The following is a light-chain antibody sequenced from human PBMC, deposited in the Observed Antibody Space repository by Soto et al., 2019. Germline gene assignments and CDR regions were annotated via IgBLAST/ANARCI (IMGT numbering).Light chain of an antibody. Sequence: DIQMTQSPSSLAASVGDRGTITCRASRDITDYLAWYQQKPGQVPKLLIYAASTLQSGVPSRFTASGSGTDFTLTITGLRPEDFATYYCQNYDSAPWTCGQGTKVDIK. CDR3: QNYDSAPWT. CDR1: RDITDY. V-gene: IGKV1-27*01. J-gene: IGKJ1*01. CDR2: AAS.